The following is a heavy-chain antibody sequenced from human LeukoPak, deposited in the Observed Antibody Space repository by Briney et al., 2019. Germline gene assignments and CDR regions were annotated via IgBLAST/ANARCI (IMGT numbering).Heavy chain of an antibody. Sequence: GGSLRLSCAASGFTFSSYSMNWVRQAPGKGLEWVSYISSSSSTIYYADSVKGRFTISRDNTKNSLYLQMNSLRAEDTAVYYCARDSLHSGKVCWGQGTLVTVSS. CDR2: ISSSSSTI. CDR1: GFTFSSYS. D-gene: IGHD3-10*01. V-gene: IGHV3-48*01. J-gene: IGHJ1*01. CDR3: ARDSLHSGKVC.